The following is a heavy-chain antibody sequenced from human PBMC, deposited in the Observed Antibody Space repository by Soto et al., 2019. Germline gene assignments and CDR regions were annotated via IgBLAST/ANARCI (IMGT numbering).Heavy chain of an antibody. V-gene: IGHV1-2*04. J-gene: IGHJ5*02. CDR2: INPNSGGT. D-gene: IGHD3-3*01. Sequence: ASVKVSCKASGYTFTGYYMHWVRQAPGQGLEWMGWINPNSGGTNYAQKFQGWVTMTRDTSISTAYMELSRLRSDDTAVYYCGRDRSDYDFWNGAPGEIWFDPWGHGTLVTV. CDR1: GYTFTGYY. CDR3: GRDRSDYDFWNGAPGEIWFDP.